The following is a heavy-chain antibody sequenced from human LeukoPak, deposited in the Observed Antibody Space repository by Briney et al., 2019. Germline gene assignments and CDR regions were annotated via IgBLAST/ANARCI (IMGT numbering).Heavy chain of an antibody. Sequence: GESLQISCKGSGYNFTSYWIGWVRQLPGKGLEWMGIIYPGDSDTRYSPSFEGQVTISAEKSISTAYLQWSSLKASDTAMYYCATQWLVGSFDYWGQGTLVTVSS. CDR1: GYNFTSYW. D-gene: IGHD6-19*01. J-gene: IGHJ4*02. CDR2: IYPGDSDT. V-gene: IGHV5-51*01. CDR3: ATQWLVGSFDY.